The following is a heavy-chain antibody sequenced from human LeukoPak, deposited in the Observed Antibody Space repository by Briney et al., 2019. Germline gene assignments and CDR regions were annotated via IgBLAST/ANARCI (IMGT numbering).Heavy chain of an antibody. D-gene: IGHD2-2*01. CDR3: ARHDDVPVRRHGFDH. V-gene: IGHV4-59*08. CDR1: GGSINNYY. CDR2: IYSSGLT. J-gene: IGHJ4*02. Sequence: SETLSLTCTVSGGSINNYYWSWIRQPPGKGLEWLGYIYSSGLTIYTPSLQSRVTISIDRSKNQFSLKVSSVTAADTAVYYCARHDDVPVRRHGFDHWGQGTLVTVSS.